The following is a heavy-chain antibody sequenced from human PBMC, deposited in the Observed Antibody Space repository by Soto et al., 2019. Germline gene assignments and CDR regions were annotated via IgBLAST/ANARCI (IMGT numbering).Heavy chain of an antibody. CDR1: GFTFSSFA. CDR2: ISSNGLST. Sequence: PGGSLRLSCTASGFTFSSFAMHWVRQAPGKGLEYVSGISSNGLSTYYADSVKGRFTISRDNSKNTLYLQMSSLTPEDTAVYYCVNARSTVIIAPSWGQGTLGTVSS. V-gene: IGHV3-64D*06. J-gene: IGHJ4*02. D-gene: IGHD4-17*01. CDR3: VNARSTVIIAPS.